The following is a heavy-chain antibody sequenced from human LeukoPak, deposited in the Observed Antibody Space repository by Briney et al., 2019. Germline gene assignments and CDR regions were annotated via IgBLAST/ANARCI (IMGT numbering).Heavy chain of an antibody. CDR3: ARGDNPGYGDYDCDY. J-gene: IGHJ4*02. CDR2: ISGGGGST. D-gene: IGHD4-17*01. V-gene: IGHV3-21*01. CDR1: GFTFNNYG. Sequence: PGGSLRLSCAASGFTFNNYGMNWVRQAPGKGLEWVSSISGGGGSTYYADSVKGRFTISRDNAKTSLYLQMNSLRAEDTAVYYCARGDNPGYGDYDCDYWGQGTLVTVSS.